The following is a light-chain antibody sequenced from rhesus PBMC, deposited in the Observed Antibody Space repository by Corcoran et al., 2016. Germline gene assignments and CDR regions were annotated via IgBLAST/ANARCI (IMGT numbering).Light chain of an antibody. J-gene: IGKJ4*01. CDR3: QQESNWPLT. CDR1: QSVNSN. V-gene: IGKV3-35*01. CDR2: DAS. Sequence: ETVMTQSPATLSLSPGERATLACRASQSVNSNLAWYQQKPGQAPRLLFYDASNRPTGIPHRFSGSGSGTDFTLTISSLEPEDVGVYYCQQESNWPLTFGGGTKVEIK.